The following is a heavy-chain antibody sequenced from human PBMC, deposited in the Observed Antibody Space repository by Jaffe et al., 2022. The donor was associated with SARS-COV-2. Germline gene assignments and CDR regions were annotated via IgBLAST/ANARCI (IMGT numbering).Heavy chain of an antibody. CDR3: AKVGVSGIVVVVPNFDY. D-gene: IGHD2-15*01. CDR2: ISGSGGST. V-gene: IGHV3-23*01. J-gene: IGHJ4*02. CDR1: GFTFSSYA. Sequence: EVQLLESGGGLVQPGGSLRLSCAASGFTFSSYAMSWVRQAPGKGLEWVSAISGSGGSTYYADSVKGRFTISRDNSKNTLYLQMNSLRAEDTAVYYCAKVGVSGIVVVVPNFDYWGQGTLVTVSS.